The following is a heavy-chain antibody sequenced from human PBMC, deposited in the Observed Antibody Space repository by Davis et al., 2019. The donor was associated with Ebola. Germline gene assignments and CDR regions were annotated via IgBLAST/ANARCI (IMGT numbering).Heavy chain of an antibody. V-gene: IGHV3-11*01. CDR1: GFTFSDYY. D-gene: IGHD3-22*01. CDR3: ARRVYDSRGYYYFDY. CDR2: IGPSGNSF. J-gene: IGHJ4*02. Sequence: GESLKISCEVSGFTFSDYYMSWIRQAPGKGLEWIAYIGPSGNSFYCADSVKGRFTISRDNAKNSLYLQMNSLRAEDTAFYYCARRVYDSRGYYYFDYWGQGTLVSVSS.